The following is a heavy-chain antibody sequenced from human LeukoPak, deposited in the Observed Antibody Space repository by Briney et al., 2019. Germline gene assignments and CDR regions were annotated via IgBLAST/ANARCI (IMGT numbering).Heavy chain of an antibody. CDR1: GGSISSSSYY. CDR3: AREKRRGVVDY. CDR2: IYYSGST. V-gene: IGHV4-61*01. Sequence: SETLSLTCTVSGGSISSSSYYWSWIRQPPGKGLEWIGYIYYSGSTNYNPSLKSRVTISVDTSKNQFSLKLSSVTAADTAVYYCAREKRRGVVDYWGQGTLVTVSS. J-gene: IGHJ4*02. D-gene: IGHD1-1*01.